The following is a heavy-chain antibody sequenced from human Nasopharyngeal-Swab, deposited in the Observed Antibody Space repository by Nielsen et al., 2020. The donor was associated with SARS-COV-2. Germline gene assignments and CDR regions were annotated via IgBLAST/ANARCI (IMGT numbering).Heavy chain of an antibody. J-gene: IGHJ3*02. CDR2: ISSSGSTI. V-gene: IGHV3-11*01. CDR3: ARDYGILWRRVPFDI. Sequence: WIRQPPGKGLEWVSYISSSGSTIYYVDSVKGRFTISRDNAKNSLYLQMNSLRAEDTAEYYCARDYGILWRRVPFDIWGQGTMVTVSS. D-gene: IGHD2-21*01.